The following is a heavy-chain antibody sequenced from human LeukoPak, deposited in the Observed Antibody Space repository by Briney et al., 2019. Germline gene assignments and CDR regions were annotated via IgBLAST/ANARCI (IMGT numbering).Heavy chain of an antibody. Sequence: SETLSLTCTVSGGSISSSSCYWGWIRQPPGKGLEWIGSIYYSGSTYYNPSLKSRVTISVDTSKNQFSLKLSSVTAADTAVYYCARPHYYGSGSFEGDAFDIWGQGTMVTVSS. D-gene: IGHD3-10*01. CDR3: ARPHYYGSGSFEGDAFDI. CDR1: GGSISSSSCY. CDR2: IYYSGST. J-gene: IGHJ3*02. V-gene: IGHV4-39*01.